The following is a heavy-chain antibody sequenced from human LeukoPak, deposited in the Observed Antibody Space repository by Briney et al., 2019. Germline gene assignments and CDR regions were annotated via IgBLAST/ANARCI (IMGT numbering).Heavy chain of an antibody. Sequence: PSQTLSLTCTVSGGSISSGGYYWSWIRQHPGKGLEWIGYIYYSGSTYYNPSLKSRVTISVDTSKNQFSLKLSSVTAADTAVYYCARARWDYYYYGMDVWGQGTTVTVSS. J-gene: IGHJ6*02. CDR3: ARARWDYYYYGMDV. CDR2: IYYSGST. D-gene: IGHD4-23*01. V-gene: IGHV4-31*03. CDR1: GGSISSGGYY.